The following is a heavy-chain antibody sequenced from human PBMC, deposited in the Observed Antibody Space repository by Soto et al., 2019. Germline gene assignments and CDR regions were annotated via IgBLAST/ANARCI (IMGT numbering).Heavy chain of an antibody. CDR3: AKYRDSSGYPHDY. V-gene: IGHV3-30*18. CDR1: GFTFSSYG. CDR2: ISYDGSNK. D-gene: IGHD3-22*01. J-gene: IGHJ4*02. Sequence: GGSLRLSCAASGFTFSSYGMHWVRQAPGKGLEWVAVISYDGSNKYYADSVTGRFTISRDNSKNTLYLQMNSLRAEDTAVYYCAKYRDSSGYPHDYWGQGTLVTVSS.